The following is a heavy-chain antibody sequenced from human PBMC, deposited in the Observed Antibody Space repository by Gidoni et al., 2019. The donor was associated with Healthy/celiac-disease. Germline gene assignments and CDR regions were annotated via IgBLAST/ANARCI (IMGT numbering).Heavy chain of an antibody. Sequence: QLQLQESRPGLVKPSETLSLPCTASGGSIISSSYYWGWIRQPPGKGLEWIGSIYYSGSTYYNPSLKSRVTISVDTSKNQFSLKLSSVTAADTAVYYCAGPGGRVWFDPWGQGTLVTVSS. CDR3: AGPGGRVWFDP. CDR2: IYYSGST. V-gene: IGHV4-39*01. D-gene: IGHD2-15*01. J-gene: IGHJ5*02. CDR1: GGSIISSSYY.